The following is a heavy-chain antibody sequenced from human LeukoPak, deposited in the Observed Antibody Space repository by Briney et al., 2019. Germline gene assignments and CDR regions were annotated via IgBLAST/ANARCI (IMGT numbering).Heavy chain of an antibody. J-gene: IGHJ3*02. V-gene: IGHV3-23*01. D-gene: IGHD1-26*01. CDR1: GFTFSSYA. CDR2: ISGSGGST. CDR3: ASNTGSYDDAFDI. Sequence: GGSLRLSCAASGFTFSSYAMTWVRQAPGKGLEWVSAISGSGGSTYYADSVKGRFTISRDNSKNTLYLQMNSLRAEDTAVYYCASNTGSYDDAFDIWGQGTMVTVSS.